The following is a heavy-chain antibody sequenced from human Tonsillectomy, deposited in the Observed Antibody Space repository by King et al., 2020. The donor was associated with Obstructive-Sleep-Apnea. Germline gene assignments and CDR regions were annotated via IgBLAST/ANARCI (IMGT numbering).Heavy chain of an antibody. Sequence: QLQESGPRLVKASETLSLTCTVSGGSISIRSYYWGWIRQPPGKGLGWIWSIYYSWSIYYNPSLKLRVTISVDTSKNQFSLKLSSVTAADTAVYYCASLEASYDYWGQGTLVTVSS. CDR1: GGSISIRSYY. D-gene: IGHD6-6*01. CDR3: ASLEASYDY. J-gene: IGHJ4*02. V-gene: IGHV4-39*07. CDR2: IYYSWSI.